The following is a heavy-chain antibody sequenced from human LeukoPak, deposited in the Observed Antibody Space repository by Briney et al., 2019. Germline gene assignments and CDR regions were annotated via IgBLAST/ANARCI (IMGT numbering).Heavy chain of an antibody. J-gene: IGHJ4*02. V-gene: IGHV4-34*01. CDR3: ARGPYYYGSGSVDY. D-gene: IGHD3-10*01. CDR2: INHSGST. Sequence: WVTLSLTCAVYVGSFSGYYWSWIPQPPGKGLEGVGDINHSGSTNYNPSVKSRVTISVDTSKNQFSLKLSSVTAADTAVYYCARGPYYYGSGSVDYWGQGTLVTVSS. CDR1: VGSFSGYY.